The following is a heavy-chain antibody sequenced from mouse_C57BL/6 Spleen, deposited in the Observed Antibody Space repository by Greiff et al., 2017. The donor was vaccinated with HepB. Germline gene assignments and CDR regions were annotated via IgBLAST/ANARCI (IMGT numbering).Heavy chain of an antibody. CDR1: GYTFTSYW. V-gene: IGHV1-69*01. CDR2: IDPSDSYT. CDR3: ARGDGPLAY. Sequence: QVHVKQPGAELVMPGASVKLSCKASGYTFTSYWMHWVKQMPGQGLEWIGEIDPSDSYTNYNQKFKGKSTLTVDKSSSTAYMQLSSLTSEDSAVYYCARGDGPLAYWGQGTLVTVSA. J-gene: IGHJ3*01. D-gene: IGHD2-3*01.